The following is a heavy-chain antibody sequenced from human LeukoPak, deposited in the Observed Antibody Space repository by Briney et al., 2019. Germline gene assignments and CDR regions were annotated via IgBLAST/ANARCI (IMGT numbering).Heavy chain of an antibody. CDR1: RFTFSTYA. V-gene: IGHV3-23*01. D-gene: IGHD6-19*01. CDR3: AKDPARLAFDY. Sequence: GGSLRLSCAASRFTFSTYAMSWVRQAPGKGLEWVSTISGSGSTTYYADSVKGRFTISRDNSKNTLYLQMNSLRADDTAVYYCAKDPARLAFDYWGQGTLVTVSS. CDR2: ISGSGSTT. J-gene: IGHJ4*02.